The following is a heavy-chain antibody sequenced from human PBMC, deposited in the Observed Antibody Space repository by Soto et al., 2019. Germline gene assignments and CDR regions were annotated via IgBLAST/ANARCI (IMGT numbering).Heavy chain of an antibody. V-gene: IGHV3-23*04. CDR3: AKDRRYRYGMDV. Sequence: EVQLVESGGGLVQPGGSLRLSCAASGFTFSSSWMSWVRQAPGKGLEWVSAISGSGGSTYYADSVKGRFTISRDNSKNTLYLQMNSLRAEDTAVYYCAKDRRYRYGMDVWGQGTTVTVSS. J-gene: IGHJ6*02. D-gene: IGHD1-26*01. CDR2: ISGSGGST. CDR1: GFTFSSSW.